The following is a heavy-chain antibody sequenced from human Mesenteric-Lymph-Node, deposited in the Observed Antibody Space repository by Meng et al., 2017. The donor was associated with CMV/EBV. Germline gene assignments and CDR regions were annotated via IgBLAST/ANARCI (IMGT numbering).Heavy chain of an antibody. V-gene: IGHV4-34*01. Sequence: GYVSGYYCSWISQPPGKGREWIGEIDHSESTNYNPSLKSRVTISVDTSKNQFSLKLSSVTAADTAVYYCARESVLRYFDWSTRSNFDYWGQGTLVTV. CDR2: IDHSEST. J-gene: IGHJ4*02. D-gene: IGHD3-9*01. CDR3: ARESVLRYFDWSTRSNFDY. CDR1: GYVSGYY.